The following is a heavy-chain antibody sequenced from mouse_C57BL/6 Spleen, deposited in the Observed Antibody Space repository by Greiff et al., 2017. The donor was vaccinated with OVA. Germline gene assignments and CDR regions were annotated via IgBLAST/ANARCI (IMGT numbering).Heavy chain of an antibody. Sequence: EESGPGLVKPSQSLSLTCSVTGYSITSGYYWNWIRQFPGNKLEWMGYISYDGSNNYNPSLKNRISITRDTSKNQFFLKLNSVTTEDTATYYCARVELGGYFDYWGQGTTLTVSS. V-gene: IGHV3-6*01. D-gene: IGHD4-1*01. CDR1: GYSITSGYY. CDR3: ARVELGGYFDY. J-gene: IGHJ2*01. CDR2: ISYDGSN.